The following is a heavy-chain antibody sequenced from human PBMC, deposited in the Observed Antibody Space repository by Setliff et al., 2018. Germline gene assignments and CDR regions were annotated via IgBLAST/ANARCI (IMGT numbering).Heavy chain of an antibody. Sequence: PGGSLRLSCAASGFTFSSHWMHWVRQVPGKGLAWVSQINPDATTTYYADSVKGRFTISRDNAKTTLYLQMNSLRVEDTAAYFCARDPRDGSSSPMADNWGQGTLVTVSS. D-gene: IGHD3-10*01. CDR3: ARDPRDGSSSPMADN. J-gene: IGHJ4*02. CDR2: INPDATTT. V-gene: IGHV3-74*01. CDR1: GFTFSSHW.